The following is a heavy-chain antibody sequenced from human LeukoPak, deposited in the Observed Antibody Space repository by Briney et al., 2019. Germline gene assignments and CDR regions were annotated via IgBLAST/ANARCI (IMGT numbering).Heavy chain of an antibody. D-gene: IGHD2-21*01. V-gene: IGHV4-38-2*02. J-gene: IGHJ3*02. CDR1: GYSISSGYY. CDR3: ARDRGGDSDAFDI. Sequence: SETLSLTCTVSGYSISSGYYWGWIRQPPGKGLEWIGSIYHSGSTYYNPSLKSRVTISVDTSKNQFSLKLSSVTAADTAVYYCARDRGGDSDAFDIWGQGTMVTVSS. CDR2: IYHSGST.